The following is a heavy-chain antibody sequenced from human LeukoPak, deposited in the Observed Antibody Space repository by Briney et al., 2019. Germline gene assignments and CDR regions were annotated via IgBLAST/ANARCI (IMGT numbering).Heavy chain of an antibody. D-gene: IGHD3-22*01. V-gene: IGHV4-59*10. Sequence: SETLSLTCAVYGGSFSGYYWSWIRQPAGKGLEWIGRIYTSGSTNYNPSLKSRVTISVDTSKNQFSLKLSSVTAADTAVYYCARGSDIGYYFDYFDYWGQGTLVTVSS. CDR2: IYTSGST. J-gene: IGHJ4*02. CDR1: GGSFSGYY. CDR3: ARGSDIGYYFDYFDY.